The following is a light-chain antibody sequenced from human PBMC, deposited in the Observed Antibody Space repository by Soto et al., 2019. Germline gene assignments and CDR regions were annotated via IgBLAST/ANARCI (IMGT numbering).Light chain of an antibody. J-gene: IGKJ5*01. CDR3: QQYNNWTPT. V-gene: IGKV3-15*01. CDR1: QRVSSN. CDR2: GAS. Sequence: EIVMTQSPATLSVSPGERATLSCRASQRVSSNLAWYQQKPGQAPRLLIYGASTRATGIPARFSGSGSGTELTLTISSLQSEDFAVYYCQQYNNWTPTFGQGTRLQ.